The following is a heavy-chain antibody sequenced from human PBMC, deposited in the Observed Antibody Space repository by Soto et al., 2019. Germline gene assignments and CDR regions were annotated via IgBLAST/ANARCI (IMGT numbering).Heavy chain of an antibody. CDR3: ARRKERSGPHYFDS. Sequence: QVQLVESGGGVVQPGRSLRLSCAASGYTFTTCDIHWVRQATGQGLEWVGWMNPYTGNAGYAQKFQGRVTMTRNTSINTAYMELSSLTSEDTAVYFCARRKERSGPHYFDSWGQGTLVTVSS. D-gene: IGHD6-25*01. CDR2: MNPYTGNA. V-gene: IGHV1-8*01. CDR1: GYTFTTCD. J-gene: IGHJ4*02.